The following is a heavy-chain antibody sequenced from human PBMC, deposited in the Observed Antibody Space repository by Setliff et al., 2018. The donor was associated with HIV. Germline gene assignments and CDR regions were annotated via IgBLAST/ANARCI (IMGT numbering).Heavy chain of an antibody. CDR2: IIPMFGTA. CDR3: ARVSYYDSSGYYDYWYFDL. Sequence: EASVKVSCKASGATFSSYAISWVRQAPGQGLEWMGRIIPMFGTAIYAQKFQGRVTITADKSTSTAYMELSSLRSDDTAVYFCARVSYYDSSGYYDYWYFDLWGRGTLVTVSS. V-gene: IGHV1-69*06. CDR1: GATFSSYA. J-gene: IGHJ2*01. D-gene: IGHD3-22*01.